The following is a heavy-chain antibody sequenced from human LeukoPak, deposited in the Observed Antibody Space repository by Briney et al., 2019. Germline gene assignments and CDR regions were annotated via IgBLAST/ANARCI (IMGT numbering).Heavy chain of an antibody. V-gene: IGHV3-48*01. D-gene: IGHD3-16*02. Sequence: GRSLRLSCAASGFTFSTYSMSWVRQAPGKGLGWLSYISSSHSTIYSAGSVKGRFTITRDNAKNSLYLQMNRLRPEDTAVYDCARGSSIDYGWGTYRQFDYWGQGTLVTVSS. CDR2: ISSSHSTI. CDR3: ARGSSIDYGWGTYRQFDY. J-gene: IGHJ4*02. CDR1: GFTFSTYS.